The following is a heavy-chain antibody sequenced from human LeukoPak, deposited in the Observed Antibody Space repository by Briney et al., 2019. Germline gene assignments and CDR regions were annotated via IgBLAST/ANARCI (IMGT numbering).Heavy chain of an antibody. V-gene: IGHV4-38-2*01. CDR3: ARHETGDTNFDY. CDR1: SYSISSGYH. D-gene: IGHD7-27*01. CDR2: IYHSGST. J-gene: IGHJ4*02. Sequence: SETLSLTCGVSSYSISSGYHWGWIRQPPGKGLEWIGSIYHSGSTYYNPPLKSRVTMSVDTSKNLFSLKLSSVTAADTAVYYCARHETGDTNFDYWGQGILVTVSS.